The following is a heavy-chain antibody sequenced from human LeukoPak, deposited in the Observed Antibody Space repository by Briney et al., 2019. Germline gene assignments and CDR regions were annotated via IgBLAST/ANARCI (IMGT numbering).Heavy chain of an antibody. J-gene: IGHJ4*02. D-gene: IGHD5-24*01. V-gene: IGHV3-20*04. CDR1: GFTFDDYG. CDR3: ARDIGWLQLGVLDY. Sequence: PGESLRLSCAVSGFTFDDYGMSGVRQAPGKGLELVSGINWNGGSTGYADSVKGRFTISRDNAKNSLYLQMNSLRAEDTALYYCARDIGWLQLGVLDYWGQGTLVTVSS. CDR2: INWNGGST.